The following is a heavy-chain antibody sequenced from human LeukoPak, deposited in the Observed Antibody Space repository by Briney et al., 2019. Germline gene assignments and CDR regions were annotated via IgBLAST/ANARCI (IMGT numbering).Heavy chain of an antibody. V-gene: IGHV3-48*04. J-gene: IGHJ5*02. Sequence: PGGSLRLSCVASGFTFSSYSVNWVRQAPGKGLEWLSYISKSSTSIYYADSMKGRLTISRDNAKNSLYLQMNSLRAEDTAVYYCARDSPGGSWGQGTLVTVSS. CDR3: ARDSPGGS. CDR2: ISKSSTSI. D-gene: IGHD3-10*01. CDR1: GFTFSSYS.